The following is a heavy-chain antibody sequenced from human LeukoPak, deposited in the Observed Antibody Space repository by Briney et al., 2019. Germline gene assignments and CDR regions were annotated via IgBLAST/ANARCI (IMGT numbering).Heavy chain of an antibody. CDR2: IRSKAYGGTT. D-gene: IGHD2-2*01. V-gene: IGHV3-49*04. CDR3: TRVAIVVVPAATHYYYYYMDV. J-gene: IGHJ6*03. CDR1: GFTFSNAW. Sequence: PGGSLRLSCAASGFTFSNAWMSWVRQAPGKGLEWVGVIRSKAYGGTTEYAASVKGRFTISRDDSKSIAYLQMNSLKTEDTAVYYCTRVAIVVVPAATHYYYYYMDVWGKGTTVTVSS.